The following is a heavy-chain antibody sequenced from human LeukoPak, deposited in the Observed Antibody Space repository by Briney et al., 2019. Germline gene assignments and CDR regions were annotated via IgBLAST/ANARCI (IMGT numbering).Heavy chain of an antibody. Sequence: GGSLRLSCAASGFTFSSYAMSWVRQAPGKGLEWVSAISGSGGSTYYADSVKGRFTISRDNSKNTLYLQMNSLRAEDTAVYYCAKGPEYYGDSTSFDYWGQGTLVTVSS. CDR2: ISGSGGST. J-gene: IGHJ4*02. V-gene: IGHV3-23*01. CDR3: AKGPEYYGDSTSFDY. CDR1: GFTFSSYA. D-gene: IGHD4-17*01.